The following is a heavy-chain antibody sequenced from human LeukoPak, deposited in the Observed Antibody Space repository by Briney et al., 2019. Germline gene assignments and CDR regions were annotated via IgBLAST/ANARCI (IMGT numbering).Heavy chain of an antibody. V-gene: IGHV4-31*03. D-gene: IGHD6-13*01. CDR1: GGSISSGGYY. CDR3: ARDNSQGGAAAGLVDY. J-gene: IGHJ4*02. Sequence: SQTLSLTCTVSGGSISSGGYYWSWIRQHPGKGLEWIGYIYYSGSTYYNPSLKSRVTISVDTSKNQFSLKLSSVTAADTAVYYCARDNSQGGAAAGLVDYWGQGTLVTVSS. CDR2: IYYSGST.